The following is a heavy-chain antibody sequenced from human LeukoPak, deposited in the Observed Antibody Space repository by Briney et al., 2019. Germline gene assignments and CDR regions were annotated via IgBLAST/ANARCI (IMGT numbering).Heavy chain of an antibody. V-gene: IGHV4-59*12. CDR1: GGSISSYY. D-gene: IGHD2-2*01. Sequence: SETLSLTCTVSGGSISSYYWSWIRQPPGKGLEWIGYIFYTGSTNYNPSLKSRVTISVDTSKNQFSLKLSSVTAADTAVYYCAIQVVVPAANWFDPWGQGTLVTVSS. J-gene: IGHJ5*02. CDR2: IFYTGST. CDR3: AIQVVVPAANWFDP.